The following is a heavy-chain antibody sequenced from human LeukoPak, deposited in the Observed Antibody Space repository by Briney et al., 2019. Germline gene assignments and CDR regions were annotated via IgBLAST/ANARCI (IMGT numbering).Heavy chain of an antibody. CDR3: AKDRGDIAALPGY. CDR2: ISYDGSNK. J-gene: IGHJ4*02. V-gene: IGHV3-30*18. D-gene: IGHD6-6*01. Sequence: GGSLRLSCAASGFTFSSYGMHWVRQAPGKGLEWVAVISYDGSNKYYADSVKGRFTISRDNSKNTLYLQMNGLRAEDTAVYYCAKDRGDIAALPGYWGQGTLVTVSS. CDR1: GFTFSSYG.